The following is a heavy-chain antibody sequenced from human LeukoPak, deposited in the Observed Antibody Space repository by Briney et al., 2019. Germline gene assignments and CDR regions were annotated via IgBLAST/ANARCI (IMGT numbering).Heavy chain of an antibody. D-gene: IGHD2-2*02. CDR3: ARELYGRFEH. CDR1: GYTFGSYG. V-gene: IGHV1-18*01. Sequence: ASVKASCKASGYTFGSYGISWVRQAPGQGLEWMGWISAYNGNTNYRQKLQGRVTMTTDTSTSTAYMELRSLRSDDTAVYYCARELYGRFEHWGQGTLVTVSS. J-gene: IGHJ4*02. CDR2: ISAYNGNT.